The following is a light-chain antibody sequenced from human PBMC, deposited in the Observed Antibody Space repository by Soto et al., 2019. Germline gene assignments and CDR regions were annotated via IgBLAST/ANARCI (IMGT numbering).Light chain of an antibody. CDR1: SSNIGRSY. V-gene: IGLV1-47*01. CDR2: RNN. CDR3: AAWDDSLSGHVV. Sequence: QSVLTQPPSASGTPGQRVTLSCSGSSSNIGRSYVYWYQQFPGTAPKLLIYRNNQRPSGVPDRFSGSKSGTSASLAISGLRSEDEDDYYCAAWDDSLSGHVVFGGGTKLTVL. J-gene: IGLJ2*01.